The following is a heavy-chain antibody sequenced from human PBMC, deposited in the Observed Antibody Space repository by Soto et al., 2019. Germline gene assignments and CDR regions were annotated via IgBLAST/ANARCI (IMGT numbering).Heavy chain of an antibody. D-gene: IGHD4-17*01. J-gene: IGHJ4*02. CDR1: GGSISSYY. Sequence: SETLSLTCTVSGGSISSYYWSWIRQPPGKGLEWIGYIYYSGSTNYNPSLKSRVTISVDTSKNQFSLKLSSVTAADTAVYYCARHGTTVTWQGIDYWGQGTLVTVSS. V-gene: IGHV4-59*08. CDR2: IYYSGST. CDR3: ARHGTTVTWQGIDY.